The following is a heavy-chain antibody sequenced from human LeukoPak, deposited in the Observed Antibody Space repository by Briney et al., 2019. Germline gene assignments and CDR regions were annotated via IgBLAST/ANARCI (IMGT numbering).Heavy chain of an antibody. J-gene: IGHJ5*02. Sequence: SETLSLTCTVSGGSISSYYWSWIRQPPGKGLEWIGYIYYSGSTNYNPSLKSRVTISVDTSKNQFSLRLSSVTAADTAMYYCARAYCGGGSCYHSRGWFDPWGQGTLVTVSS. V-gene: IGHV4-59*01. CDR2: IYYSGST. CDR3: ARAYCGGGSCYHSRGWFDP. CDR1: GGSISSYY. D-gene: IGHD2-15*01.